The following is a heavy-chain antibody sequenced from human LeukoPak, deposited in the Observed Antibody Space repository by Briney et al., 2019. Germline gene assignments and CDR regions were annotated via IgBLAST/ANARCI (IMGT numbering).Heavy chain of an antibody. Sequence: TGGSLRLSCAVSGFTFSTYGMGWVRQAPGQGLERVSAITSSGTSTFYADSVNGCLTISRDNSKNTVYLQMNRLRDDDTAVYYCAPYCSSAPCYSWGQGTLVTVS. V-gene: IGHV3-23*01. J-gene: IGHJ5*02. CDR3: APYCSSAPCYS. D-gene: IGHD2-2*01. CDR2: ITSSGTST. CDR1: GFTFSTYG.